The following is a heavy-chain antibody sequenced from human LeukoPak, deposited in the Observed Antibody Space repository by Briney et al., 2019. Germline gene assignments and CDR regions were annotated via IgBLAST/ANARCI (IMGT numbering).Heavy chain of an antibody. Sequence: KGGESLKISCKGSGYSFTSYWIGWVRQMPGKGLEWMGIIYPGDSDTRYSPSFQGQVTISAAKSISTAYLQWSSLKASDTAMYYCARLELYYYGSGSYPPPDYWGQGTLVTVSS. V-gene: IGHV5-51*01. CDR2: IYPGDSDT. CDR3: ARLELYYYGSGSYPPPDY. CDR1: GYSFTSYW. J-gene: IGHJ4*02. D-gene: IGHD3-10*01.